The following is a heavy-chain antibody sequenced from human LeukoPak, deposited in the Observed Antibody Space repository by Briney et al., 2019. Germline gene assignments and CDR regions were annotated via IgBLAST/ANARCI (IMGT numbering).Heavy chain of an antibody. Sequence: GGSLRLSCAASGFTFSSYAMSWVRQAPGKGLEWVANIRQDGSDKYYVDSVTGRFTISRDNAKSSLYLQMNSLRAEDTAVYYCATETWFYFDYWGQGTLVTVSS. D-gene: IGHD3-9*01. V-gene: IGHV3-7*04. CDR3: ATETWFYFDY. CDR1: GFTFSSYA. J-gene: IGHJ4*02. CDR2: IRQDGSDK.